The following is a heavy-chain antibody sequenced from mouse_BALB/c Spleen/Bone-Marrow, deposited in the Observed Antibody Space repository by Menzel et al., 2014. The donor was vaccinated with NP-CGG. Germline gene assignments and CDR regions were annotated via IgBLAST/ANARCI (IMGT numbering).Heavy chain of an antibody. CDR3: AKRDKYDDYAMDY. J-gene: IGHJ4*01. V-gene: IGHV1-66*01. CDR1: GYSFXSYY. CDR2: IFPGSGNT. D-gene: IGHD2-14*01. Sequence: QVQLKQSGPELVKPGASVKISCKASGYSFXSYYIHWVKQRPGQGLEWIGWIFPGSGNTKYNEKFKGKATLTADTSSSTAYMQLSSLTSEDSAVYFCAKRDKYDDYAMDYWGQGTSVTVSS.